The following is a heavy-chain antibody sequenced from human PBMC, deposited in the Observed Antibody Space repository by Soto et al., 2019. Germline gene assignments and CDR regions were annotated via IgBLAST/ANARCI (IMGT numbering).Heavy chain of an antibody. CDR1: GGSIRGHYW. CDR3: AHQTISYTLDV. D-gene: IGHD1-1*01. V-gene: IGHV4-4*02. J-gene: IGHJ6*02. CDR2: TYHGGAT. Sequence: QVQLQESGPGLVKPSGTLSLTCAVSGGSIRGHYWWSWVRQTPGKGLEWIGETYHGGATYYNPSLTRRVTISTDESKNQLSLKLNFVTAADTAVYYCAHQTISYTLDVWGQGTTVTVSS.